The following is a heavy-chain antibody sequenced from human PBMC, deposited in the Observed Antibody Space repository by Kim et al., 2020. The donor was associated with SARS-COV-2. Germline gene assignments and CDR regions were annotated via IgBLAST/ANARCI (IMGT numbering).Heavy chain of an antibody. CDR1: RDSFNIHW. CDR2: IYPRDCNT. Sequence: GESLKISCTVSRDSFNIHWIAWVRQMPGKGLEWMGIIYPRDCNTTYSPSFQGLVTISADPSIPTASLQWTSLKASYTATYYCASQYRSTAQFDYWGQGTPVTVYS. D-gene: IGHD1-1*01. V-gene: IGHV5-51*01. CDR3: ASQYRSTAQFDY. J-gene: IGHJ4*02.